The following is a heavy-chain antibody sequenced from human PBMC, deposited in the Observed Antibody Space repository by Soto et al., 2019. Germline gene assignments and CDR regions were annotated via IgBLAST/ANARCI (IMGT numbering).Heavy chain of an antibody. CDR1: GFTFRNYA. V-gene: IGHV3-23*01. CDR3: AKDLSWTNSYFDY. J-gene: IGHJ4*02. D-gene: IGHD3-16*02. CDR2: ISGSGDRT. Sequence: GSLKLSCAASGFTFRNYAMSWVRQAPGKGLEWVSAISGSGDRTYYADSVKGRFTISKDNSKNTLYLQMNSLRAEDTAVYYCAKDLSWTNSYFDYWGQGTLVTVSS.